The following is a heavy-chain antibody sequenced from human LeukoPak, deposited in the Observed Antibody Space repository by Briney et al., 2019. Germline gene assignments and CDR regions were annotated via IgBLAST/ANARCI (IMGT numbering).Heavy chain of an antibody. CDR2: VYHSGTT. CDR1: GGSISSNNW. Sequence: SVTLSLTCAVSGGSISSNNWWSWVRQPPGKGLEWIGEVYHSGTTSYNPSLKSRVTISVDKSKNLFSLKLSSVTAADTAVYYCARGYSYGFPLDFWGQGTLVTVSS. D-gene: IGHD5-18*01. V-gene: IGHV4-4*02. J-gene: IGHJ4*02. CDR3: ARGYSYGFPLDF.